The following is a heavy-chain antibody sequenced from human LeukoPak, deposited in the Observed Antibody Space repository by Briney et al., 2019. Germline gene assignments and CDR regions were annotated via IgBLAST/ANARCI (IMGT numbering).Heavy chain of an antibody. Sequence: GESLKISCKGSGYSFTTYWIGWVRQMPGKGLEWMGIIYPGDSDTRYSPSFQGQVTISADKSISTAYLQWNSLKASDTAMYYCARQAADNYFDYWGQGTLATVSS. V-gene: IGHV5-51*01. CDR3: ARQAADNYFDY. J-gene: IGHJ4*02. D-gene: IGHD6-25*01. CDR2: IYPGDSDT. CDR1: GYSFTTYW.